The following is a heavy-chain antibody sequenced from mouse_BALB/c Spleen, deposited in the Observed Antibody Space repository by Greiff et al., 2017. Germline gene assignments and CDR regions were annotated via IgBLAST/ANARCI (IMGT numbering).Heavy chain of an antibody. CDR2: IDPENGDT. J-gene: IGHJ2*01. CDR3: TAWECNCFPFDY. Sequence: VQLQQSGAELVRSGASVKLSCTASGFNIKDYYMHWVKQRPEQGLEWIGWIDPENGDTEYAPKFQGKATMTADTSSNTAYMQLSSLTSEDTAVYYCTAWECNCFPFDYWGQGTPLTVSA. CDR1: GFNIKDYY. V-gene: IGHV14-4*02. D-gene: IGHD2-1*01.